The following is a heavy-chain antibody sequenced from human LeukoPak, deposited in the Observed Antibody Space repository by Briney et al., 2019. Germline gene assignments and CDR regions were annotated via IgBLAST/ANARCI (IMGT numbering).Heavy chain of an antibody. CDR3: AREWELSRAFDI. CDR1: GGSISSYY. V-gene: IGHV4-59*01. D-gene: IGHD1-26*01. CDR2: IYYSGST. J-gene: IGHJ3*02. Sequence: SETLFLTCTVSGGSISSYYWSWIRQPPGKGLEWIGYIYYSGSTNYNPSLKSRVTISVDTSKNQFSLKLSSVTAADTAVYYCAREWELSRAFDIWGQGTMVTVSS.